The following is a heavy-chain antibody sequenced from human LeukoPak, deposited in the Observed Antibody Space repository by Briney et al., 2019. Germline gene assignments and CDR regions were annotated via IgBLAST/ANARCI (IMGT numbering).Heavy chain of an antibody. V-gene: IGHV4-59*08. CDR3: ARRELLPDAFDI. CDR1: GGSISSYY. CDR2: IYYSGST. D-gene: IGHD3-22*01. Sequence: PSETLSLTCTVSGGSISSYYRSWIRQPPGKGLEWIGYIYYSGSTNYNPSLKSRVTISVDTSKNQFSLKLSSVTAADTAVYYCARRELLPDAFDIWGQGTMVTVSS. J-gene: IGHJ3*02.